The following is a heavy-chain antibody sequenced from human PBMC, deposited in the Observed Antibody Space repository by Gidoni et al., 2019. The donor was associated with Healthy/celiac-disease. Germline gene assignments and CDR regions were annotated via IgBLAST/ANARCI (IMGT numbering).Heavy chain of an antibody. J-gene: IGHJ4*02. CDR3: AGLPYYYDSSGYPY. D-gene: IGHD3-22*01. Sequence: QVQLQESGPGLVKPSETLSLTCTVSGRSISSYYWSWIRQPPGKGLEWIGYIYYSGSTNYNPSLKSRVTISVDTSKNQFSLKLSSVTAADTAVYYCAGLPYYYDSSGYPYWGQGTLVTVSS. CDR2: IYYSGST. V-gene: IGHV4-59*01. CDR1: GRSISSYY.